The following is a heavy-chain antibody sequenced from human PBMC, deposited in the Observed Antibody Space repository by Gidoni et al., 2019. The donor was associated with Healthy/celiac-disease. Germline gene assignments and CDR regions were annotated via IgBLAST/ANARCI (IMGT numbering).Heavy chain of an antibody. CDR3: ARDPGYSYGKSFDY. J-gene: IGHJ4*02. CDR1: GCTFSSYA. CDR2: ISYDGSNK. V-gene: IGHV3-33*01. Sequence: QVQLVESGGGVVQPGRSLRLACAASGCTFSSYARRWVREAPGKGLEWVAVISYDGSNKYYADSVKGRFTISRNNSKNTLYLQMNSLRAEDTAVYYCARDPGYSYGKSFDYWGQGTLVTVSS. D-gene: IGHD5-18*01.